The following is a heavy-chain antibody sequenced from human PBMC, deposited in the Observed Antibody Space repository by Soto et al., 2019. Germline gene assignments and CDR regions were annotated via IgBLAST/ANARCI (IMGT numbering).Heavy chain of an antibody. V-gene: IGHV1-2*04. D-gene: IGHD3-22*01. J-gene: IGHJ4*02. CDR2: INPNSGGT. CDR3: ARPSGYYPYYFDD. Sequence: VKVSCKTSGYIFTDYYIHWVRQAPGQGLEWMGWINPNSGGTNYAQKFQDWVTMTRGTSINTAYMEVNRLRSDDTAVYYCARPSGYYPYYFDDWGQGTQVTVSS. CDR1: GYIFTDYY.